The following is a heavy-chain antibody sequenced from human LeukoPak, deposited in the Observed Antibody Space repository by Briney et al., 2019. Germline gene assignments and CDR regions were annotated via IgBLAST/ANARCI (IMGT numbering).Heavy chain of an antibody. V-gene: IGHV4-61*08. D-gene: IGHD1-26*01. CDR2: IYYSGST. J-gene: IGHJ3*02. CDR3: ARVSLVGATSVSDAFDI. Sequence: SETLSLTCTVSGGSISSGGYYWRWIRQHPGKGLEWIGYIYYSGSTNYNPSLKSRVTISVDTSKNQFSLKLSSVTAADTAVYYCARVSLVGATSVSDAFDIWGQGTMVTVSS. CDR1: GGSISSGGYY.